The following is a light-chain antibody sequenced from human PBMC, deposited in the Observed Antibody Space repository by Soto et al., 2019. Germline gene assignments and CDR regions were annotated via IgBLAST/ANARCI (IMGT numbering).Light chain of an antibody. CDR2: GAS. Sequence: EIVLTQSPGTLSLSPGERATLSCRASQSVSSSYLAWYQQKPGQAPRLLIYGASSRPTGSADRFSGSGSGTYFPLTISRLEPEDFAVYYCQQYGSSPRFGQGTKVEIK. J-gene: IGKJ1*01. CDR1: QSVSSSY. CDR3: QQYGSSPR. V-gene: IGKV3-20*01.